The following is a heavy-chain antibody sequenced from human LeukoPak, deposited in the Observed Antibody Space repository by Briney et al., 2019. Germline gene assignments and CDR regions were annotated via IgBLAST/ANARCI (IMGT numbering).Heavy chain of an antibody. CDR3: ARVPLITGYAFDI. Sequence: SETLSLTCTVSGGSISSGSYYWSWIRQPAGKGLEWIGHIYTSGSTNYNPSLKSRVTISVDTSKNQFSLKLSSVTAADTAVYYCARVPLITGYAFDIWGQGTMVTVSS. CDR2: IYTSGST. J-gene: IGHJ3*02. D-gene: IGHD3-22*01. CDR1: GGSISSGSYY. V-gene: IGHV4-61*09.